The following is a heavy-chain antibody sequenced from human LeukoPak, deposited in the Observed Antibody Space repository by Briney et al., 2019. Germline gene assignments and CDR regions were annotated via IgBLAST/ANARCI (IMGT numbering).Heavy chain of an antibody. J-gene: IGHJ6*02. CDR2: INTNTGNP. V-gene: IGHV7-4-1*02. D-gene: IGHD3-10*01. Sequence: ASVKVSCTASGYTFTSYAMNWVRQAPGQGLEWMGWINTNTGNPTYAQGFTGRFVFSLDTSVSTAYLQISSLKDEDTAVYYCARYVLLWFGEPPAEGMDVWGQGTTVTVSS. CDR1: GYTFTSYA. CDR3: ARYVLLWFGEPPAEGMDV.